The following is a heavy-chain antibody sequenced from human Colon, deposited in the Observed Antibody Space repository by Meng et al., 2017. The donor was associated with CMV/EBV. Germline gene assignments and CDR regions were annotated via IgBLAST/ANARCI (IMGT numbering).Heavy chain of an antibody. Sequence: SVKVSCKASGCTFSSYAISWVRQAPGQGLEWMGGIIPIIGTATYAQKFQGRVTITTDESTSTAYMELSSLRSEDTAVYYCARGPTQAVVPAAISPGGMDVWGQGTTVTVSS. D-gene: IGHD2-2*02. CDR1: GCTFSSYA. CDR2: IIPIIGTA. V-gene: IGHV1-69*05. J-gene: IGHJ6*02. CDR3: ARGPTQAVVPAAISPGGMDV.